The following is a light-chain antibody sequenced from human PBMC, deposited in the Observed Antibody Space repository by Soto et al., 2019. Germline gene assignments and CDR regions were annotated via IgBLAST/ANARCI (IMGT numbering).Light chain of an antibody. CDR3: TAWDDSLNGWV. Sequence: QTVVTQPPSASGTPGPRVTLSCSGSSSNIESNTVSWYQQVPGTAPKVLIYSNNHRPSGVPDRFSGSKSGTSASLAISGLQSEDEADYYCTAWDDSLNGWVFGGGTKVTV. V-gene: IGLV1-44*01. CDR2: SNN. J-gene: IGLJ3*02. CDR1: SSNIESNT.